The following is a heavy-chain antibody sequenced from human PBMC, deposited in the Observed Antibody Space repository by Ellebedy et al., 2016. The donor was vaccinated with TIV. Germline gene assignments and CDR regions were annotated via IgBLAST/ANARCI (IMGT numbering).Heavy chain of an antibody. CDR3: ARDYWGSYEY. V-gene: IGHV1-2*02. D-gene: IGHD1-26*01. Sequence: AASVKVSCKASGYTFTDYRLDWVRQAPGHGLEWMGWINPNGGGIHSVQKFQGRVTMTGDTSISTAYLELSRLTSDDTAVYYCARDYWGSYEYWGQGTLVTVSS. J-gene: IGHJ4*02. CDR2: INPNGGGI. CDR1: GYTFTDYR.